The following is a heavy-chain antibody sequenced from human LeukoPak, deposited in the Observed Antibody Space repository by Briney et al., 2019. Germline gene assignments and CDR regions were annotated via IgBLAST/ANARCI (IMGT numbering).Heavy chain of an antibody. CDR1: GGSISSYY. D-gene: IGHD2-2*01. Sequence: SETLSLTCTVSGGSISSYYWSWIRQPAGRGLEWIGRIYTSGSTNYNPSLKSRVTMSVDTSKNQFSLKLSSVTAADTAVYYCARVTEILGYCSSTSCKSRYYYYYYMDVWGKGTTVTVSS. V-gene: IGHV4-4*07. CDR3: ARVTEILGYCSSTSCKSRYYYYYYMDV. CDR2: IYTSGST. J-gene: IGHJ6*03.